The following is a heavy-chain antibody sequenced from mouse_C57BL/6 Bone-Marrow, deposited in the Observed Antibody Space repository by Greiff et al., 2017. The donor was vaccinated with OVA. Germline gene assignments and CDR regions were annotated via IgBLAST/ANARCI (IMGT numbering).Heavy chain of an antibody. CDR3: TTLPLYYGSPYWYFDV. CDR2: IDPENGDT. Sequence: EVKLQKSGAELVRPGASVKLSCTASGFNIKDDYMHWVKQRPEQGLEWIGWIDPENGDTEYASKFQGKATITADTSSNTAYLQLSSLTSEDTAVYYCTTLPLYYGSPYWYFDVWGTGTTVTVSS. D-gene: IGHD1-1*01. V-gene: IGHV14-4*01. CDR1: GFNIKDDY. J-gene: IGHJ1*03.